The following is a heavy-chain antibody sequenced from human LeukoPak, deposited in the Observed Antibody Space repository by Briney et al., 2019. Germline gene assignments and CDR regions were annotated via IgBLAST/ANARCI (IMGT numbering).Heavy chain of an antibody. Sequence: SETLSLTCTVSGGSISSSSYYWGWIRQPPGKGLEWIGSIYYSGSTYYNPSLKSRVTISVDTSKNQFSLKLSSVTAADTAVYYRARQAPGYYDFWSGYYTDAAFDIWGQGTMVTVSS. J-gene: IGHJ3*02. CDR1: GGSISSSSYY. CDR2: IYYSGST. CDR3: ARQAPGYYDFWSGYYTDAAFDI. D-gene: IGHD3-3*01. V-gene: IGHV4-39*01.